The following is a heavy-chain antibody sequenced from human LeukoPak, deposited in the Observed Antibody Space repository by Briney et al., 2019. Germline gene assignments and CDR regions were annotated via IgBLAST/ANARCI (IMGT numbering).Heavy chain of an antibody. Sequence: GGSLRLSCAASGFTFSSYSMSWVRQAPGKGLEWVANIKQDGSEKYYVDSVKGRFTISRDNAKNSLYLQMNSLRAEDTAVYYCARAIQLWGDAFGIWGQGTMVTVSS. J-gene: IGHJ3*02. V-gene: IGHV3-7*01. CDR1: GFTFSSYS. D-gene: IGHD5-18*01. CDR3: ARAIQLWGDAFGI. CDR2: IKQDGSEK.